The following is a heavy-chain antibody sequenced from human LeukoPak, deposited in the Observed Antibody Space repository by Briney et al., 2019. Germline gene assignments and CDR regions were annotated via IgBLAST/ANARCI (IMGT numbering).Heavy chain of an antibody. CDR2: INSDGSIV. CDR1: GFSFNTYW. J-gene: IGHJ4*02. D-gene: IGHD1-1*01. CDR3: GDY. Sequence: GGSLRLSCAASGFSFNTYWMYWVRQAPGKGLVWVSHINSDGSIVNYEDSVKGRFTISRDNAKNTLFLQMNSLFCSRGRNWDGGDYWGQGTLVTVSS. V-gene: IGHV3-74*01.